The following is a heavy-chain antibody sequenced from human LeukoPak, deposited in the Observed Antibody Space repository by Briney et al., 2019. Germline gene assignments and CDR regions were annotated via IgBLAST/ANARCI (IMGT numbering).Heavy chain of an antibody. CDR3: ARPHADY. Sequence: SETLSLTCAVYGGSFSGYYWSWIRQPPGKGLEWIGEINHSGSTNYNPSLKSRVTISVDTSKNQFSLKLSSVTAADTVVYYCARPHADYWGQGTLVTVSS. V-gene: IGHV4-34*01. J-gene: IGHJ4*02. CDR2: INHSGST. CDR1: GGSFSGYY.